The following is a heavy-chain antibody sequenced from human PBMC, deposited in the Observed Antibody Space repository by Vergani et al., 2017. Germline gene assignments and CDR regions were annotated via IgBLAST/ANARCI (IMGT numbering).Heavy chain of an antibody. Sequence: EVQLVESGGGLVKPGGSLRLSCAASGFTFSSYSMNWVRQAPGKGLEWVSSIISSSSYIYYADSVKGRFTISRDNAKNSLYLQMNSLRAEDTAVYYCARGIRFARAARPGPFGYWGQGTLVTVSS. V-gene: IGHV3-21*01. J-gene: IGHJ4*02. CDR2: IISSSSYI. D-gene: IGHD6-6*01. CDR3: ARGIRFARAARPGPFGY. CDR1: GFTFSSYS.